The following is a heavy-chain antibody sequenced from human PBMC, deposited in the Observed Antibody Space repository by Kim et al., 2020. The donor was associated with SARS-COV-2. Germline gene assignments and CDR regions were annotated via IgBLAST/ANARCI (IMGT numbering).Heavy chain of an antibody. CDR3: AREEASGSYYSHWFDP. J-gene: IGHJ5*02. V-gene: IGHV1-69*01. D-gene: IGHD3-10*01. Sequence: KFQGRVTITADESTSTAYMELSSLRSEDTAVYYCAREEASGSYYSHWFDPWGQGTLVTVSS.